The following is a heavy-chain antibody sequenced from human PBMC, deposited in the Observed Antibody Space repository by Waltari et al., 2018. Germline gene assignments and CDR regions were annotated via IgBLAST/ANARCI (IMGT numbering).Heavy chain of an antibody. CDR2: INSSGSP. CDR3: ARYGEVPPNYFFDY. D-gene: IGHD2-21*01. Sequence: QVQLHQWGAGQLKPSETLSLTCAVSGESFLGYFWSVIRQSPGKGLEWLGAINSSGSPNYNPTLASRLSLSVDTTKKQFSLRLTSVTAADAALYFCARYGEVPPNYFFDYWGQGTLVTVSS. J-gene: IGHJ4*01. CDR1: GESFLGYF. V-gene: IGHV4-34*01.